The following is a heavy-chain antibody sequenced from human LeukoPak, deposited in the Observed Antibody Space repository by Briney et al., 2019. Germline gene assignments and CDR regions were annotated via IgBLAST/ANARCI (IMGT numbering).Heavy chain of an antibody. J-gene: IGHJ4*02. V-gene: IGHV4-59*08. Sequence: SETLPLTCTVSGGSISSYSWSWIRQPPGKGLEWIGYIYHSGSTNYNSSLKSRVTISVDTSKNQFSLNLSSVTAADTAVYYCARLRSSSWLLIDYWGQGTLVTVSS. CDR3: ARLRSSSWLLIDY. D-gene: IGHD6-13*01. CDR1: GGSISSYS. CDR2: IYHSGST.